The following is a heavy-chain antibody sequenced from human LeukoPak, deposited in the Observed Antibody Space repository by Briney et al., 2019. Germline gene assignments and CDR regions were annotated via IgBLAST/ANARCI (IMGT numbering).Heavy chain of an antibody. J-gene: IGHJ4*02. D-gene: IGHD3-10*01. V-gene: IGHV3-21*01. Sequence: GGSLRLSCAASGFTFSSYTMNWFRQAPGKGLELVSSISISTTSIYYADSVKGRFTISRDNTKNSLYLQMNSLRVEDTAVYYCARERFHGSGAPKFDYWGQGTLVTVSP. CDR2: ISISTTSI. CDR1: GFTFSSYT. CDR3: ARERFHGSGAPKFDY.